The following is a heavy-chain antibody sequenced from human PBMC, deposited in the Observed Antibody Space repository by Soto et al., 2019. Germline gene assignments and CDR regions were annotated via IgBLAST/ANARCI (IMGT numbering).Heavy chain of an antibody. D-gene: IGHD3-16*01. CDR1: GGSINSGGYY. V-gene: IGHV4-31*03. Sequence: SETLSLTCTVSGGSINSGGYYWSWIRQHPGKGLEWIGYIYYSGSTYYNPSLKSRVTISVDTSKNQFSLKLSSVTAADTAVYYCARAPGEWLPWPPAEPYFDYWGQGTLVTVSS. CDR3: ARAPGEWLPWPPAEPYFDY. CDR2: IYYSGST. J-gene: IGHJ4*02.